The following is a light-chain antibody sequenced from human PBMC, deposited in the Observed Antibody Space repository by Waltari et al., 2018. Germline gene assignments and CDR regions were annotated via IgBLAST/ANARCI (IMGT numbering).Light chain of an antibody. CDR2: DDS. Sequence: QSALTQPAYVSGSPGQSIPISCTGTSSDVGGYNYVSWYQQPPGKAPKLMIYDDSNRPSGVSNRFAGSKSGNTASLTISGLQAEDEADYYCSSYTSSSTLWVFGGGTKLTVL. CDR1: SSDVGGYNY. V-gene: IGLV2-14*01. CDR3: SSYTSSSTLWV. J-gene: IGLJ3*02.